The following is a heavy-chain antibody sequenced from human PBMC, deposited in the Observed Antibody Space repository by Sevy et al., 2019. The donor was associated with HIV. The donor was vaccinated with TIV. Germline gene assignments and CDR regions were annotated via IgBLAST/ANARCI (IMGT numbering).Heavy chain of an antibody. V-gene: IGHV3-53*01. D-gene: IGHD1-20*01. CDR2: IYSGGRT. CDR3: ARVSYNYYYGMDV. J-gene: IGHJ6*02. Sequence: GGSLRLSCAASGFTVSSNYMSWVHQAPGKGLEWVSVIYSGGRTYYADSVKGRFTISRDNSKNTLYLQMNSLRAEDTAVYYCARVSYNYYYGMDVWGQGTTVTVSS. CDR1: GFTVSSNY.